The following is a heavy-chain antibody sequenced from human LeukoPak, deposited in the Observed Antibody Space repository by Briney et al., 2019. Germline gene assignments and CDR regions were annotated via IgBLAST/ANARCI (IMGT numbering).Heavy chain of an antibody. CDR3: ARTPVGYCSSTSCPTYYYMDV. CDR2: IYYSGST. Sequence: SETLSLTCTVSGGSISSYYWSWIRQPPGKGLEWIGYIYYSGSTNYNPSLKSRVTISVDTSKNQFSLKLSSVTAADTAVYYCARTPVGYCSSTSCPTYYYMDVWGKGTTVTVSS. D-gene: IGHD2-2*01. J-gene: IGHJ6*03. CDR1: GGSISSYY. V-gene: IGHV4-59*01.